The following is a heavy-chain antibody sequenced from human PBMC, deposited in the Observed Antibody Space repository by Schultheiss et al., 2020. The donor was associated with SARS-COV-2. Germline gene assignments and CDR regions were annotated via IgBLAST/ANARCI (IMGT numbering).Heavy chain of an antibody. Sequence: GGSLRLSCAASGFTFSTYAMSWVRQAPGKGLEWVSYISSSGSTIYYADSVKGRFTISRDNAKNSLYLQMNSLRAEDTAVYYCARGARHSSKNYYFDYWGQGTLVTVSS. D-gene: IGHD6-13*01. CDR3: ARGARHSSKNYYFDY. V-gene: IGHV3-48*03. CDR1: GFTFSTYA. CDR2: ISSSGSTI. J-gene: IGHJ4*02.